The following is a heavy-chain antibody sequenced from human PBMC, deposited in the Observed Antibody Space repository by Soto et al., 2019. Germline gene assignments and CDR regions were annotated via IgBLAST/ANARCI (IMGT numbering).Heavy chain of an antibody. V-gene: IGHV3-30*18. CDR1: GFTFSRYG. D-gene: IGHD1-26*01. Sequence: GGSLRLSCAASGFTFSRYGMHWVRQAPGKGLEWVAVISYDGRDKYHADSVKGRFTISRDNSRNTVYLQMNSLRAEDTAVYYCAKDRDQVGAAYYFDYWGQGTLVTVSS. CDR3: AKDRDQVGAAYYFDY. J-gene: IGHJ4*02. CDR2: ISYDGRDK.